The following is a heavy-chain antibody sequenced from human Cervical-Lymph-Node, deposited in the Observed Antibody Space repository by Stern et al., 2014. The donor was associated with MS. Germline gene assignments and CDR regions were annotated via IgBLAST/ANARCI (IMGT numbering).Heavy chain of an antibody. CDR3: ARDYGDYAFDY. D-gene: IGHD4-17*01. CDR2: IYPGDSDT. V-gene: IGHV5-51*01. J-gene: IGHJ4*02. Sequence: MQLEQSGAEVKKPGESLKISWKGSGYSFTANWIAWVRQMPGKGLDWMGIIYPGDSDTRYSPSFPGQVTISADKSISPAYLQWSSLKASDTAMYYCARDYGDYAFDYWGQGTLVTVSS. CDR1: GYSFTANW.